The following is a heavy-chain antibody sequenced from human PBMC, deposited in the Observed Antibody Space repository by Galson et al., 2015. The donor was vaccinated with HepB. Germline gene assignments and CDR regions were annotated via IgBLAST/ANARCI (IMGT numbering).Heavy chain of an antibody. V-gene: IGHV3-21*01. Sequence: SLRLSCAASGFTFSSYSMNWVRQAPGKGLEWVSSISSSSSYIYYADSVKGRFTISRDNAKNSLYLQMNSLRAEDTAVYYCARVGIAAADYLVDYWGQGTLVTVSS. CDR3: ARVGIAAADYLVDY. CDR1: GFTFSSYS. D-gene: IGHD6-13*01. CDR2: ISSSSSYI. J-gene: IGHJ4*02.